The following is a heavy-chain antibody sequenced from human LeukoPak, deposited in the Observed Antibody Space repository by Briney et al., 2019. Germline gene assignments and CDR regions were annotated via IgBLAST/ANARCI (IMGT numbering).Heavy chain of an antibody. CDR3: AKRGESSCYFFNS. Sequence: PGGSLTLSCAASGFTFTSYSMNWVRHAPGKGLEWLSTMSGGGGSTYYADSVKGRSTISRDNSKNTLYLQVNSLRAEHAAVYYCAKRGESSCYFFNSWGQGPLVTVPS. D-gene: IGHD3-22*01. J-gene: IGHJ4*02. V-gene: IGHV3-23*01. CDR2: MSGGGGST. CDR1: GFTFTSYS.